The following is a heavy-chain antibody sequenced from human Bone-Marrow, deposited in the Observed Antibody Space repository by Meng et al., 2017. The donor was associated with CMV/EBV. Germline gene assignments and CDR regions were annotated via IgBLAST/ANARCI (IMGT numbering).Heavy chain of an antibody. D-gene: IGHD3-3*01. CDR1: GFTLSSYA. J-gene: IGHJ4*02. CDR2: ISYDGSNK. V-gene: IGHV3-30-3*01. CDR3: TRDGFRYDFWSGYYSSDY. Sequence: GESLKISCSASGFTLSSYAMHWVRQAPGKGLEWVAVISYDGSNKYYADSVKGRFTIPRDNSKNTLYLQMNSLRAEDTAVYYCTRDGFRYDFWSGYYSSDYWGQGTLVTVSS.